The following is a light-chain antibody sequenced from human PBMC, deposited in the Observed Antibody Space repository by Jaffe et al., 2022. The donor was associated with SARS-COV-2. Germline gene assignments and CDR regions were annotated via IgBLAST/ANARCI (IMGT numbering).Light chain of an antibody. V-gene: IGKV1-39*01. J-gene: IGKJ2*01. CDR3: QESYSPRYT. CDR2: AAS. Sequence: DIQMTQSPSSLSASIGDRVTITCRANQSISSSLNWYRQKPGKAPELLIYAASNLQSGVPSRFSGSGSGTDFSLTISSLQPEDFAGYYCQESYSPRYTFGQGTNLEIK. CDR1: QSISSS.